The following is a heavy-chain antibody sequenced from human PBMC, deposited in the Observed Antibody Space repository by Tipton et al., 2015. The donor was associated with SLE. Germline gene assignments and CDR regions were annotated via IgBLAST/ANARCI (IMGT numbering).Heavy chain of an antibody. V-gene: IGHV4-61*09. CDR2: IYFIGST. Sequence: TLSLTCTVSGGSIISGSNYWNWIRQSAGKGLEWIGHIYFIGSTNYNPSLKSRATISLDTSKNQFSLKLSSVTAADTAVYYCAGMSYPREGYFDYWGQGTLVTVSS. CDR1: GGSIISGSNY. D-gene: IGHD1-26*01. CDR3: AGMSYPREGYFDY. J-gene: IGHJ4*02.